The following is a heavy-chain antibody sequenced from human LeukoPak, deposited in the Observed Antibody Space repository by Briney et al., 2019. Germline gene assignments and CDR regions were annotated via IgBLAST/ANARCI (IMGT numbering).Heavy chain of an antibody. D-gene: IGHD4/OR15-4a*01. CDR1: EFTFSSYS. Sequence: GGSLRLSCAASEFTFSSYSMHWVRQAPGRGLDWVAFISYDGRNKFYADSVKGRFTISRDISNNTLYLQMNSLRPDDTAVYHCARVYGAEIDYWGQGTLVTVSS. CDR2: ISYDGRNK. J-gene: IGHJ4*02. V-gene: IGHV3-30*04. CDR3: ARVYGAEIDY.